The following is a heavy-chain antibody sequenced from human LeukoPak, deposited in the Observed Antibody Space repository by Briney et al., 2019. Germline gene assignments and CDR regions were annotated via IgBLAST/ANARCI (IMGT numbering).Heavy chain of an antibody. Sequence: PGGSLRLSCAASVFTFSSYAMSWVRQAPGKGLEWVSAISGSGGSTYYADSVKGRFTISRDNSKNTLYLQMNSLRAEDTAVYYCAKDESGWDYFDYWGQGTLVTVSS. CDR2: ISGSGGST. J-gene: IGHJ4*02. D-gene: IGHD6-19*01. CDR3: AKDESGWDYFDY. V-gene: IGHV3-23*01. CDR1: VFTFSSYA.